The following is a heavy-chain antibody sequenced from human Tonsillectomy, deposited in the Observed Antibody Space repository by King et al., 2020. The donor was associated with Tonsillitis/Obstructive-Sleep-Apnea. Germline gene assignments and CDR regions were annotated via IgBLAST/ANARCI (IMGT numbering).Heavy chain of an antibody. CDR1: GFTFSSYS. D-gene: IGHD2-2*01. CDR2: ISSSNSYI. J-gene: IGHJ6*03. V-gene: IGHV3-21*01. CDR3: ARDLYCSSTSCYQAYYMDV. Sequence: VQLVESGGGLVKPGGSLRLSCAASGFTFSSYSMNWVRQAPGKGLEWVSSISSSNSYIYYADSVKGRFTISRDNAKNSVYLQMNSLRAEDTGVYYCARDLYCSSTSCYQAYYMDVWGKGTTVTVSS.